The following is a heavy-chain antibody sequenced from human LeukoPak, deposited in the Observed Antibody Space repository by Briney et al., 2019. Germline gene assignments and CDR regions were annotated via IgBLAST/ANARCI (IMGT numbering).Heavy chain of an antibody. CDR1: GFTFDDYT. J-gene: IGHJ6*03. CDR3: AKGMDTAMVPNYYYYMDV. V-gene: IGHV3-43*01. Sequence: GGSLRLSCAASGFTFDDYTMHWVRQAPGKCLEWVSLTSWDGGSTYYADSVKGRFTISRDNSKNSLYLQMNSLRTEDTALYYCAKGMDTAMVPNYYYYMDVWGKGTTVTVSS. CDR2: TSWDGGST. D-gene: IGHD5-18*01.